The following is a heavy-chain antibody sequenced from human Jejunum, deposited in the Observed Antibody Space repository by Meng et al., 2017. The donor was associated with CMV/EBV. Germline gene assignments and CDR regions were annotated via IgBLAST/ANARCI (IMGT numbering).Heavy chain of an antibody. V-gene: IGHV3-23*01. Sequence: TFSKYAMSWVRQAPGKGLEWVSGISGSGGSTYYVDSVKGRLTISRDNSKNTLYLQMNSLNTEDTGVYYCTKDEGSHSRWPQNYFDFWGQGTLVTVSS. CDR2: ISGSGGST. CDR3: TKDEGSHSRWPQNYFDF. D-gene: IGHD6-13*01. CDR1: TFSKYA. J-gene: IGHJ4*02.